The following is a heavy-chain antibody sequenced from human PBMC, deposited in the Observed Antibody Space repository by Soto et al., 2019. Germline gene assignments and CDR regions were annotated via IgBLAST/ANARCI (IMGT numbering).Heavy chain of an antibody. CDR2: ISAYNGNT. D-gene: IGHD3-3*01. CDR1: GYTFTSYG. Sequence: ASVKVSCKASGYTFTSYGISWVRQAPGQGLEWMGWISAYNGNTNYAQKFQGRVTMTEDTSTDTAYMELSSLRSEDTAVYYCATVWVSIYGIGWFDPWGQGTLVTVSS. V-gene: IGHV1-18*01. CDR3: ATVWVSIYGIGWFDP. J-gene: IGHJ5*02.